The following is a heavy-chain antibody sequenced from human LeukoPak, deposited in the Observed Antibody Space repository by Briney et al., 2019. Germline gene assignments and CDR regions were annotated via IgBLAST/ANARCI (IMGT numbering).Heavy chain of an antibody. Sequence: QSGGSLRLSCAASGFTFSSYGMHWVLQAPGKGLEWVALISYDGSNKDYADSVKGRFTISRDNSKNTLYLQVNSLRTEDTAVYYCVKSAYSGSYFSLDYWGQGTLVTVTS. D-gene: IGHD1-26*01. CDR3: VKSAYSGSYFSLDY. CDR1: GFTFSSYG. V-gene: IGHV3-30*18. J-gene: IGHJ4*02. CDR2: ISYDGSNK.